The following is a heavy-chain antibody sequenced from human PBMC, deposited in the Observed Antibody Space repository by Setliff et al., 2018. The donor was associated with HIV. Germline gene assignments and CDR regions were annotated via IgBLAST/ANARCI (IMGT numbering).Heavy chain of an antibody. CDR1: GYNFENYA. D-gene: IGHD4-17*01. CDR3: ARGLYGDYGGDLNWLDP. Sequence: ASVKVSCKTSGYNFENYAINWVRQAPGQGLEWMGWINANSGSPTYAQAFTGRFLFSVDTVVATAYLQINNLKTEDTAVYFCARGLYGDYGGDLNWLDPWGHGARVTVSS. CDR2: INANSGSP. V-gene: IGHV7-4-1*02. J-gene: IGHJ5*02.